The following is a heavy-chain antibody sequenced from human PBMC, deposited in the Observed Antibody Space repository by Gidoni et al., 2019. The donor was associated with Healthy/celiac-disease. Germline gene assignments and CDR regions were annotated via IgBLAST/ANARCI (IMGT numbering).Heavy chain of an antibody. D-gene: IGHD3-22*01. CDR1: GDRVSSNSAA. CDR2: TYYRSKWYN. V-gene: IGHV6-1*01. CDR3: ARESQNYYDSSGYYYDAFDI. Sequence: QVQLPQSGPGLVKPSQTLPLTCAISGDRVSSNSAAWNWIRQSPSRGLEWLGRTYYRSKWYNDYAVSVKSRITINPDTSKNQFSLQLNSVTPEDTAVYYCARESQNYYDSSGYYYDAFDIWGQGTMVTVSS. J-gene: IGHJ3*02.